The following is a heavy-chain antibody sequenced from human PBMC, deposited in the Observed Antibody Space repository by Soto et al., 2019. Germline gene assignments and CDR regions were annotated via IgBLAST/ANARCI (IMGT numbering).Heavy chain of an antibody. CDR2: IYPGDSDT. CDR1: GYSFTSYW. J-gene: IGHJ5*02. D-gene: IGHD6-13*01. V-gene: IGHV5-51*01. Sequence: LGESLKISCKGSGYSFTSYWIGWVRQMPGKGLEWMGIIYPGDSDTRYSPSFQGQVTISADKSISTAYLQWSSLKASDTAVYYCTRDASRDSSARGWFDPWGPGTLSPSPQ. CDR3: TRDASRDSSARGWFDP.